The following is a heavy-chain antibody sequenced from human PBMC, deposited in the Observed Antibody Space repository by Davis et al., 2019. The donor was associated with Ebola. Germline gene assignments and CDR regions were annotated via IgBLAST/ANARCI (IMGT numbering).Heavy chain of an antibody. CDR1: GYTFSSYD. D-gene: IGHD3-22*01. V-gene: IGHV1-8*01. J-gene: IGHJ4*02. CDR3: ARDRYSDGSGYFFEQSH. Sequence: ASVKVSCKASGYTFSSYDIHWVRQATGQGLQWMGWMSPNSGDTAYAQKFQGRLTVTRNTSISTTYMELSSLRSEDTAVYYCARDRYSDGSGYFFEQSHWGQGTLVTVSS. CDR2: MSPNSGDT.